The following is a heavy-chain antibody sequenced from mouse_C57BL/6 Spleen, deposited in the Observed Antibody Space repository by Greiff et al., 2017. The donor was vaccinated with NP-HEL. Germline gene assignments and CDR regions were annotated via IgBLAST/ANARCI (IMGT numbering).Heavy chain of an antibody. Sequence: QVQLKQPGAELVKPGASVKLSCKASGYTFTSYWMHWVKQRPGQGLEWIGLIHPNSGSTNYNEKFKSKATLTVDKSSSTAYMQLSSLTSGDSAVYYCARGGGRAYFDVWGTGTTVTVSS. CDR1: GYTFTSYW. D-gene: IGHD3-1*01. V-gene: IGHV1-64*01. CDR2: IHPNSGST. J-gene: IGHJ1*03. CDR3: ARGGGRAYFDV.